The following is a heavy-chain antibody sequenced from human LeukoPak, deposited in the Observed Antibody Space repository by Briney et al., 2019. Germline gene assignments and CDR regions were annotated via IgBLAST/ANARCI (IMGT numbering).Heavy chain of an antibody. D-gene: IGHD3-16*01. CDR3: ARDLARYDYLWGSYVFDY. CDR1: GDSISSGDYY. V-gene: IGHV4-31*03. CDR2: VQYSGSI. J-gene: IGHJ4*02. Sequence: PSQTLSLTCTVSGDSISSGDYYWSWIRHHPGKGLEWLGSVQYSGSIYYNPSIKSRINISLAPSKNHFSLKLTSVTAADTAVYYCARDLARYDYLWGSYVFDYWGQGTLVTVSS.